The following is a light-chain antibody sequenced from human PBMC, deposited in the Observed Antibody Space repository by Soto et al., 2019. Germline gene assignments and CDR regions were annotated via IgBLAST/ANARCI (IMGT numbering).Light chain of an antibody. J-gene: IGKJ3*01. CDR2: AAS. CDR3: LQDFTYPFT. V-gene: IGKV1-6*01. Sequence: IQMTQSPSTLSGSVGDRVTITFRASQTISSWLAWYQQKPGKAPNLLIHAASTLQSGVPSRFSGSGSGTDFALTISSLQPEDFATYYCLQDFTYPFTFGPGTKVDIK. CDR1: QTISSW.